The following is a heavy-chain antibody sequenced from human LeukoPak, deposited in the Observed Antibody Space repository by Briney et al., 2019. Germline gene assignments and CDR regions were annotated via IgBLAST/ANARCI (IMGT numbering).Heavy chain of an antibody. Sequence: GSLRLSCAASGFTFSDYGMHWVRQAPGKGLEWVAVIWYDGTNRYYTDSVKGRFIISRDNSKNTLYLQMNSLRAEDTAVYYCARYSSSSVSAFDIWGQGTMVTVSS. CDR1: GFTFSDYG. J-gene: IGHJ3*02. V-gene: IGHV3-33*01. CDR3: ARYSSSSVSAFDI. D-gene: IGHD6-13*01. CDR2: IWYDGTNR.